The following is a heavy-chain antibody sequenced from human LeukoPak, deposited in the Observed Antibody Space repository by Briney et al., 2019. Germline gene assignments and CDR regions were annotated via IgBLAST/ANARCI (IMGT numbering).Heavy chain of an antibody. CDR1: AFSFSNYG. CDR2: ISFDGSDT. J-gene: IGHJ3*02. D-gene: IGHD6-19*01. V-gene: IGHV3-30*18. CDR3: TKGFSAYSSGCYRTLNGFHI. Sequence: GGSLRLSCAASAFSFSNYGLHWVRQAPGKGLEWVTVISFDGSDTYYSDSVKGRFTISRDNSKNTLYLQMNSLRVEDTAMYYCTKGFSAYSSGCYRTLNGFHIWGPGTMVTASS.